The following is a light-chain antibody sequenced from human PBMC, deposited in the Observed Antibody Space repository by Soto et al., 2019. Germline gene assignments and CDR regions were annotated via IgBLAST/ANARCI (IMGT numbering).Light chain of an antibody. CDR3: QQYGSSGT. Sequence: EIVLTQSPATLSVSPGERATLSCRASPSVTNFLAWYQQKPGQAPRLLIYGASNRATGIPDRFSGSGSGTDFTLTISRLEPEDFAVYYCQQYGSSGTFGQGTKV. CDR2: GAS. J-gene: IGKJ1*01. V-gene: IGKV3-20*01. CDR1: PSVTNF.